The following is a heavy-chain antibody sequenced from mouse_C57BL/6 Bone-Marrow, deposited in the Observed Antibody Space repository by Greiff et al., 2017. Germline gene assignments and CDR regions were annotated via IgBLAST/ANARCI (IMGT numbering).Heavy chain of an antibody. CDR1: GYTFTSYD. Sequence: QVQLQQSGPELVKPGASVKLSCKASGYTFTSYDINWVKQRPGQGLEWIGWIYPRDGSTKYNEKFKGKATLTVDTSSSTAYMELHSLTSEDSAVYFCAREDYYGTPAWFAYWDQGTLVTVSA. CDR2: IYPRDGST. V-gene: IGHV1-85*01. J-gene: IGHJ3*01. D-gene: IGHD1-1*01. CDR3: AREDYYGTPAWFAY.